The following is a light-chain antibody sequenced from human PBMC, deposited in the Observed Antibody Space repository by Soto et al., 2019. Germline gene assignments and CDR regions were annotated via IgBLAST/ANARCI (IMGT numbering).Light chain of an antibody. CDR2: WAS. J-gene: IGKJ1*01. CDR1: QSIFYSSNNKNY. Sequence: DIVMTQSPDSLAVSLGERATINCKSSQSIFYSSNNKNYLAWFQQKPGQPPKLLIYWASTRECGVPDRFSGSGSGADFTLTISGLQAEDVAVYYCQQYYSAPTWTFGQGTKVEIK. V-gene: IGKV4-1*01. CDR3: QQYYSAPTWT.